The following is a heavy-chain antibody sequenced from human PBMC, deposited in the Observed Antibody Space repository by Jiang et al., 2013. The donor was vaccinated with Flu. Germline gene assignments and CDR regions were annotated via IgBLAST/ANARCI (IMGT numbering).Heavy chain of an antibody. CDR2: IDDSGST. V-gene: IGHV4-59*13. J-gene: IGHJ4*02. CDR3: ARGRLMYYFDF. Sequence: GTGLEYIGYIDDSGSTNYSPPPPTRRATLSVDTFSNQFSLQLASVTAADTAVYYCARGRLMYYFDFWGRGSLVTVSS.